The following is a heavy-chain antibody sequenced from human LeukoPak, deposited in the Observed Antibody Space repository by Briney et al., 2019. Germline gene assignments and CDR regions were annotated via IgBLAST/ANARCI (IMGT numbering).Heavy chain of an antibody. V-gene: IGHV3-23*03. J-gene: IGHJ4*02. CDR3: AKADIVVVVAASNFDY. Sequence: GGTLRLSCAASGFTFSSYGMNWVRQAPGKGLEWVSLIYSGGSTYYADSVKGRFTISRDNSKNTLYLQMNSLRAEDTAVYYCAKADIVVVVAASNFDYWGQGTLVTVSS. CDR2: IYSGGST. CDR1: GFTFSSYG. D-gene: IGHD2-15*01.